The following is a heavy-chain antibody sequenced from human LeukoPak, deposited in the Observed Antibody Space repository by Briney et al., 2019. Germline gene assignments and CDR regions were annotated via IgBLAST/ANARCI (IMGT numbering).Heavy chain of an antibody. Sequence: GGSLRLSCAASGFTFSSFAMSWVRQAPGKGLEWVSGISGSGTNTYYADSVRGRFTISRDNSKTTLYLQMNSLRAEDTAVYYCAKSPHYRVTAIIYYFDIWGQGTLVSVSP. J-gene: IGHJ4*02. CDR2: ISGSGTNT. CDR3: AKSPHYRVTAIIYYFDI. V-gene: IGHV3-23*01. D-gene: IGHD3-16*02. CDR1: GFTFSSFA.